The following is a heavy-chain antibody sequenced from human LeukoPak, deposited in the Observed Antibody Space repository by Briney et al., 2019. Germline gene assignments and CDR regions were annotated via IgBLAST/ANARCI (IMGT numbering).Heavy chain of an antibody. V-gene: IGHV3-23*01. CDR3: AKEGLGLYGSGSYYY. CDR2: ISGSGGST. J-gene: IGHJ4*02. CDR1: GFTFSSYA. D-gene: IGHD3-10*01. Sequence: AGGSLRLSCAASGFTFSSYAMSWVRQAPGKGLEWVSAISGSGGSTYYADSVKGRFTISRDNSKNTLYLQMNSLRAEDTAVYYRAKEGLGLYGSGSYYYWGQGTLVTVSS.